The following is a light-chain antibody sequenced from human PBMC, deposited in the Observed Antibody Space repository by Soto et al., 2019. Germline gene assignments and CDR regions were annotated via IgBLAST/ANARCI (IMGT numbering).Light chain of an antibody. CDR1: SSDLGSYNL. V-gene: IGLV2-23*01. Sequence: QSALTQPASVSGSPGQSITISCTGTSSDLGSYNLVSWYQQHPGKAPKLMMYEGSKRPSGVSNRFSGSKSGNTASLTISGLQAEDEADYYCCSYAGSSTDVVFGGGTKLTVL. CDR2: EGS. CDR3: CSYAGSSTDVV. J-gene: IGLJ2*01.